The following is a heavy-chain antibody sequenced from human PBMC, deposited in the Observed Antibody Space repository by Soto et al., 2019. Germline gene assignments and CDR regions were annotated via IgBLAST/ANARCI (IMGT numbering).Heavy chain of an antibody. CDR3: ATGGKRLTLLRFLEWSDNGEFDY. V-gene: IGHV1-2*04. D-gene: IGHD3-3*01. CDR1: GYTFTGYY. CDR2: INPNSGGT. J-gene: IGHJ4*02. Sequence: GASVKVSCKASGYTFTGYYMHWVRQAPGQGLEWMGWINPNSGGTNYAQKFQGWVTMTKDTSISTAYMELSSLRSEDTAVYYCATGGKRLTLLRFLEWSDNGEFDYWGQGTLVTVPS.